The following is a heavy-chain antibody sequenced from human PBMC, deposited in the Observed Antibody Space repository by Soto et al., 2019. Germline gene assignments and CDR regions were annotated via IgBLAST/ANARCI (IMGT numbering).Heavy chain of an antibody. D-gene: IGHD4-17*01. V-gene: IGHV3-30*18. CDR1: GFTFSSYG. J-gene: IGHJ6*03. Sequence: GGSLRLSCAASGFTFSSYGMHWVRQAPGKGLEWVAVISYDGSNKYYADSVKGRFTIYRDNSKNTLYLQMNSLGAEDTAVYYCAKDWHKDYGDFKYYYYYYMDVWGKGTTVTVSS. CDR3: AKDWHKDYGDFKYYYYYYMDV. CDR2: ISYDGSNK.